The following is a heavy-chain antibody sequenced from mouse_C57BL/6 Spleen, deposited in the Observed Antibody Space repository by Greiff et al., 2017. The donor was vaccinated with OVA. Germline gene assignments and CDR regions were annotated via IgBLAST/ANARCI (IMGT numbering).Heavy chain of an antibody. CDR3: ARGDYDSWYFDG. V-gene: IGHV5-17*01. CDR1: GFTFSDYG. J-gene: IGHJ1*03. Sequence: EVKLMESGGGLVKPGGSLKLSCAASGFTFSDYGMHWVRQAPEKGLEWVAYISSGSSTIYYADTVKGRFTISRDNAKNTLFLQMTSLRSEDTAMYYCARGDYDSWYFDGWGTGTTVTVSS. CDR2: ISSGSSTI. D-gene: IGHD2-4*01.